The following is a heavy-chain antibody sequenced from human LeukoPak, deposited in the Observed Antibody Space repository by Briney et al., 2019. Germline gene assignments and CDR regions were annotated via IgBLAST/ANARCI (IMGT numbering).Heavy chain of an antibody. J-gene: IGHJ3*02. CDR3: PYSSGWYLAFDI. D-gene: IGHD6-19*01. V-gene: IGHV4-39*01. Sequence: SETLSLTCTVSGGSISSSSYYWGWIRQPPGKGLEWIGSIYYSGSTYYNPSLKSRVTISVDTSKNQFSLKLSSVTAADTAVYYCPYSSGWYLAFDIWGQGTMVTVSS. CDR2: IYYSGST. CDR1: GGSISSSSYY.